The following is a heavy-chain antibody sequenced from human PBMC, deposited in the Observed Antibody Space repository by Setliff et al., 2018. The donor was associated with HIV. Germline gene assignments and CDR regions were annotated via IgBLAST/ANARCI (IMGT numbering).Heavy chain of an antibody. CDR1: GYTLTELS. CDR3: ATRGEQLYFYGMDV. V-gene: IGHV7-4-1*02. Sequence: VASVKVSCKVSGYTLTELSRHWVRQAPGKGLEWMGWIHTNTGDPTYAQGFTGRFVFSFDTSVSTAYLQISGLKAEDTAVYYCATRGEQLYFYGMDVWGQGTTVTVSS. CDR2: IHTNTGDP. D-gene: IGHD1-26*01. J-gene: IGHJ6*02.